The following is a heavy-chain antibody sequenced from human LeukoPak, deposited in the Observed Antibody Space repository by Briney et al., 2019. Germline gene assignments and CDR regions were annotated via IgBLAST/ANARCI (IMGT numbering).Heavy chain of an antibody. V-gene: IGHV3-23*01. Sequence: GGSLRLSCAASGFTFSSSAMSWVRQAPGKGLEWVSSINGGGGSTYYADSVKGRFTISRDNSKNTLYLQMNSLRAEDTAVYYCAKAPGGIVGYWGQGTLVTVSS. J-gene: IGHJ4*02. CDR3: AKAPGGIVGY. CDR2: INGGGGST. D-gene: IGHD3-16*01. CDR1: GFTFSSSA.